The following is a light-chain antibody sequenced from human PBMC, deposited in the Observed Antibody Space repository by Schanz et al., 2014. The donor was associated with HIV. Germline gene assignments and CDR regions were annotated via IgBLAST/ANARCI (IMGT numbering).Light chain of an antibody. CDR3: QQYGSSPET. J-gene: IGKJ1*01. Sequence: EVVMTQSPATLSVSPGERAALSCRASQRLNNNYVAWYQQRPGQAPRLLIYDASSRATGIPDRFSGRGSGTDFTLTISRLEPEDFAVYYCQQYGSSPETFGQGTKVEIK. V-gene: IGKV3-20*01. CDR2: DAS. CDR1: QRLNNNY.